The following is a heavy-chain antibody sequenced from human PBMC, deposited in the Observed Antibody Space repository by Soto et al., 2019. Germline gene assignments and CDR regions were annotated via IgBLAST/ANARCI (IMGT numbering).Heavy chain of an antibody. J-gene: IGHJ6*02. Sequence: GGSLRLSCAASGFTFSSYGMHWVRQAPGKGLEWVAVISYDGSNKYYADSVKGRFTISRDNSKNTLYLQMNSLRAEDTAVYYCAKISGRYYYYYGMDVWGQGTTVTVSS. CDR2: ISYDGSNK. V-gene: IGHV3-30*18. D-gene: IGHD3-10*01. CDR3: AKISGRYYYYYGMDV. CDR1: GFTFSSYG.